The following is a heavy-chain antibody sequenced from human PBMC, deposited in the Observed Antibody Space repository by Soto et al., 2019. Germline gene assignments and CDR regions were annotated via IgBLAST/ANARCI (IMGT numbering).Heavy chain of an antibody. Sequence: TPALTCTVPDGSISSCCYYWSWIRQHPGKGLEWIGYIYYSGSTYYNPSLKSRVTISVDTSKNQFSLKLSSVTAADTAVYYCARGRGSIYSYGPYYFDYWGQGALVTASS. V-gene: IGHV4-31*03. D-gene: IGHD5-18*01. CDR2: IYYSGST. CDR3: ARGRGSIYSYGPYYFDY. J-gene: IGHJ4*02. CDR1: DGSISSCCYY.